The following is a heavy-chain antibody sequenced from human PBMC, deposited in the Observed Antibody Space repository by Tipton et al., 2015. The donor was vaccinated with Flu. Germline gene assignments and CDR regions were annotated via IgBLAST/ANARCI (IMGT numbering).Heavy chain of an antibody. CDR1: GGSISSDSYY. CDR2: IYTSGST. J-gene: IGHJ1*01. D-gene: IGHD6-13*01. V-gene: IGHV4-61*02. CDR3: ARYTSSWDRPRD. Sequence: TLSLTCTVSGGSISSDSYYWSWIRQPAGKGLEWIGRIYTSGSTNYNPSLKSRVTISLDTSKNQFSLKLSSVTAADTAVYYCARYTSSWDRPRDWGQGTLVTVSS.